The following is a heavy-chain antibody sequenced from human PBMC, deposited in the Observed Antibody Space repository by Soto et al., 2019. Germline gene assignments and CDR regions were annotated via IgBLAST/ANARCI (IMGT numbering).Heavy chain of an antibody. D-gene: IGHD4-17*01. V-gene: IGHV3-33*01. CDR3: ARDDDYGDNGLDY. CDR1: GVNFGRPW. CDR2: IGSDGRGA. Sequence: QVQLVESGGGVVQPGGSPGLLWSAAGVNFGRPWLHLGRQAPGKGLEGVAGIGSDGRGASYAGSVKGRFTISRDNGQNTLYLQMNSLRAEETAVYYCARDDDYGDNGLDYWGQGTLVAVSS. J-gene: IGHJ4*02.